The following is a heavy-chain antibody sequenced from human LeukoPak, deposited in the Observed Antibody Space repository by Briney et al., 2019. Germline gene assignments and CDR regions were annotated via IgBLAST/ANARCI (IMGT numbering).Heavy chain of an antibody. CDR1: GFTVSNKW. Sequence: GSLRLSCAASGFTVSNKWMTWVRQAPGKGLEWVANIKQDGSEKNYVDSVKGRFTISRDNAKNSLYLQMNSLRAEDTAVYYCARENWGPDCWGQGTLVTVSS. CDR2: IKQDGSEK. V-gene: IGHV3-7*01. D-gene: IGHD3-16*01. J-gene: IGHJ4*02. CDR3: ARENWGPDC.